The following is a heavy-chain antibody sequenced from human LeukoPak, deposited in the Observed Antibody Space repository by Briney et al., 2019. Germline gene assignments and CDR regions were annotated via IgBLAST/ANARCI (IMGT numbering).Heavy chain of an antibody. CDR1: GGSITGYY. CDR3: ARQPAGTAAFDI. V-gene: IGHV4-59*08. Sequence: SETLSLTCTVSGGSITGYYGSWIRQPPGKGLEWIAYVRDNGESNYNPSLKSRVTISVDTRNNQISLRLNFVTAADTAIYSCARQPAGTAAFDIWGLGTMVTVSS. CDR2: VRDNGES. J-gene: IGHJ3*02. D-gene: IGHD1-14*01.